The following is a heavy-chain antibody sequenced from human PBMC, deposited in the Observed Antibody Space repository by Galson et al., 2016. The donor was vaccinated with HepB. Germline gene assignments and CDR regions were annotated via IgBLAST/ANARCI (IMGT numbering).Heavy chain of an antibody. J-gene: IGHJ6*02. CDR1: GFIFSRYS. CDR2: IVSGSDTI. V-gene: IGHV3-48*02. Sequence: SLRLSCAASGFIFSRYSMNWVRQAPGKGLEWVSYIVSGSDTIYYADSVQGRFTISRDNAKNSLYLQMIGLRDEDTAVYYCARGQDTSVEIYYYSMDVWGQGTTVTVSS. D-gene: IGHD5-18*01. CDR3: ARGQDTSVEIYYYSMDV.